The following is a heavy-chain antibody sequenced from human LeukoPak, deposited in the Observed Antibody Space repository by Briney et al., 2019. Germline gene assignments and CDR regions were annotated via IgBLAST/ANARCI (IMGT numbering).Heavy chain of an antibody. CDR3: ARELGTGDIVVVPALFGP. V-gene: IGHV7-4-1*02. J-gene: IGHJ5*02. CDR1: GYTFTSYA. CDR2: INTNTGNP. Sequence: ASVKVSCKASGYTFTSYAMNWVRQAPGQGLEWMGWINTNTGNPTYAQDFTGRFVFSLDTSVSTAYLQISSLKAEDTAVYYCARELGTGDIVVVPALFGPWGQGTLVTVSS. D-gene: IGHD2-2*01.